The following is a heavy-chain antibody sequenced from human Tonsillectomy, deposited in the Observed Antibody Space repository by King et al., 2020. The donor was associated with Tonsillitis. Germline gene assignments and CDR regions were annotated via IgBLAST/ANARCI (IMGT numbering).Heavy chain of an antibody. D-gene: IGHD5-12*01. Sequence: VQLVESGGGLVKPGGSLRLSCAASGFTFSSYSMNWVRQAPGKGLEWVSSISSSSSYIYYADSVKGRFTISRDNAKNSLYLQMNSLRAEDTAVYYCAREAGYYLGYSWFDPWGQGTLVTVSS. CDR1: GFTFSSYS. CDR3: AREAGYYLGYSWFDP. J-gene: IGHJ5*02. CDR2: ISSSSSYI. V-gene: IGHV3-21*01.